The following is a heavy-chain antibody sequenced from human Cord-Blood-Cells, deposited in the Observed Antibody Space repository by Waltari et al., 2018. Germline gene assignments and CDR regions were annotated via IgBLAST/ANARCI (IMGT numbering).Heavy chain of an antibody. CDR1: GGSFSGYY. CDR3: ARGYCSSTSCYLYYFDY. CDR2: INHSGST. D-gene: IGHD2-2*01. V-gene: IGHV4-34*01. Sequence: QVQLQQWGAGLLKPSETLSLTCAVYGGSFSGYYWSWIRQPPGKGLEWIGEINHSGSTNDNPSLKSRVTISVDTSKNQFSLKLSSVTAADTAVYYCARGYCSSTSCYLYYFDYWGQGTLVTVSS. J-gene: IGHJ4*02.